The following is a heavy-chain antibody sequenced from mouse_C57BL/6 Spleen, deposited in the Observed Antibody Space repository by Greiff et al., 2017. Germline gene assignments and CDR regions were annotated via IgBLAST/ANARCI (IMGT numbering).Heavy chain of an antibody. CDR1: GFTFSSYA. D-gene: IGHD2-2*01. CDR3: ARGLWLRRGSDY. CDR2: ISDGGSYT. Sequence: EVKLVESGGGLVKPGGSLKLSCAASGFTFSSYAMSWVRQTPEKRLEWVATISDGGSYTYYPDNVKGRFTISRDNAKTNLYLQMSHLKSEDTAIYYCARGLWLRRGSDYWGQGTTLTVSS. J-gene: IGHJ2*01. V-gene: IGHV5-4*03.